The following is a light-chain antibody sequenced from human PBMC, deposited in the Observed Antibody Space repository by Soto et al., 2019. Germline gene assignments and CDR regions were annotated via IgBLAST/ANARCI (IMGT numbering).Light chain of an antibody. CDR3: QQRSNWPRRT. Sequence: EIVLTQSPATLSLSPGERATLSCRASQSVSNYLAWYQQKSGQAPRLLLYDASNRASGIPARFSGSGSGTDFTLTISSLEPEDFAVYYCQQRSNWPRRTFGGGTKVEIK. V-gene: IGKV3-11*01. CDR1: QSVSNY. J-gene: IGKJ4*01. CDR2: DAS.